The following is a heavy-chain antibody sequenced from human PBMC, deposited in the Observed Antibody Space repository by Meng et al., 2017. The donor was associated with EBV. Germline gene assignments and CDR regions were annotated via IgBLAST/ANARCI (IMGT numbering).Heavy chain of an antibody. CDR3: AKGADLAAAGTFWFDP. V-gene: IGHV1-2*06. Sequence: QVGLVQSGADVKKPGASVKVACKASGYTFTGYYMHWVRQAPGQGLEWMGRINPNSGGTNYAQKFQGRVTMTRDTSISTAYMELSRLRSDDTAVYYCAKGADLAAAGTFWFDPWGQGTLVTVSS. D-gene: IGHD6-13*01. CDR2: INPNSGGT. CDR1: GYTFTGYY. J-gene: IGHJ5*02.